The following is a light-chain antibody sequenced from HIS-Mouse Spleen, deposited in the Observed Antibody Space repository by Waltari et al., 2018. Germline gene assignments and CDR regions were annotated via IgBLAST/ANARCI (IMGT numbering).Light chain of an antibody. CDR3: QQYNNWPPYT. J-gene: IGKJ2*01. CDR2: GAS. V-gene: IGKV3-15*01. Sequence: EIVMTQSPATLSVSPGERAILSCRASQSVSSNFAWYQQEPGQAPRLLIYGASTRATGIPARFSGSGSGTEFTLTISSLQSEDFAVYYCQQYNNWPPYTFGQGTKLEIK. CDR1: QSVSSN.